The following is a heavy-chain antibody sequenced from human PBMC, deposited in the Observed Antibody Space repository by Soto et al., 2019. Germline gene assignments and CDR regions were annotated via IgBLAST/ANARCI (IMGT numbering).Heavy chain of an antibody. D-gene: IGHD6-13*01. CDR3: ARGGKAAAGSYNWFDP. V-gene: IGHV4-38-2*01. CDR2: IYHSGSA. J-gene: IGHJ5*02. CDR1: GFSISSGYY. Sequence: SETLSLTCAVSGFSISSGYYWGWIRQPPGQGLEWIGSIYHSGSAYHNPSLKSRVTISVDTSKNQFSLKLTSVTAADTAVYYCARGGKAAAGSYNWFDPWGQGTLVTVSS.